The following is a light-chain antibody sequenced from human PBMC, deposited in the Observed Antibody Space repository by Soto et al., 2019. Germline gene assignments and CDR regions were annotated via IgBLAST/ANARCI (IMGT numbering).Light chain of an antibody. CDR1: QSVSSY. CDR3: QQYGNSPQLN. Sequence: IVLTQSPATLSLSPGERATLSCGASQSVSSYLAWYQQKPGLAPRLVIYDSSIRATGIPDRFSGSGSGTDFTLTISRLETEDFAVYFCQQYGNSPQLNFGQGTRL. V-gene: IGKV3D-20*01. CDR2: DSS. J-gene: IGKJ5*01.